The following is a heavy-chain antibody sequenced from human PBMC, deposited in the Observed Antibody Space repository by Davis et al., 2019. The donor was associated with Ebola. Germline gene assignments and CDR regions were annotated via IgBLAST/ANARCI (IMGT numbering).Heavy chain of an antibody. CDR2: ISGSGDNP. J-gene: IGHJ4*02. CDR3: AKTPPYTNGWYGSFDY. Sequence: PGGSLRLSCAGSGFTFSTYAMTWVRQAPGKGLEWVSRISGSGDNPHYADSVKGRFTISRDNSKNTLYLQMNSLRAEDTAVYYCAKTPPYTNGWYGSFDYWGQGTLVTVSS. CDR1: GFTFSTYA. D-gene: IGHD6-19*01. V-gene: IGHV3-23*01.